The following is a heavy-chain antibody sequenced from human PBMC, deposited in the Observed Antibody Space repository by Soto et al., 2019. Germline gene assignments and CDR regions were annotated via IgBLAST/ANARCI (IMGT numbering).Heavy chain of an antibody. Sequence: GASVKVSCKASGYTFTSYYMHWVRQAPGQGLEWMGIINPSGGSTSYAQKFQGRVTMTRDTSTSTVYMELSSLRSEDTAVYYCARDARESITGRLDWFDPWGQGTLVTVSS. CDR3: ARDARESITGRLDWFDP. CDR1: GYTFTSYY. CDR2: INPSGGST. V-gene: IGHV1-46*01. D-gene: IGHD1-20*01. J-gene: IGHJ5*02.